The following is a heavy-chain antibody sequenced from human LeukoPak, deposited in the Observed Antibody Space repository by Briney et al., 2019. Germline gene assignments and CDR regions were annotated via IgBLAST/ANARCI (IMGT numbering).Heavy chain of an antibody. D-gene: IGHD3-22*01. CDR2: IIPIFGTA. CDR3: ATIGSGYLYYFDY. V-gene: IGHV1-69*13. Sequence: SVKVSCKASGGTFSSYAISWVRQAPGQGLEWMGGIIPIFGTANYAQKFQGRVTITADESTSTAYMELSSLRSEDTAVYYCATIGSGYLYYFDYWGQGTLVTVSS. CDR1: GGTFSSYA. J-gene: IGHJ4*02.